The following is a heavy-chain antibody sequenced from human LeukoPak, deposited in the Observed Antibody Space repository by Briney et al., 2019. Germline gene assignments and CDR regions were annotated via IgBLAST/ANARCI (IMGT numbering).Heavy chain of an antibody. CDR3: ARVGSSGWHFDY. V-gene: IGHV1-3*01. D-gene: IGHD6-19*01. CDR1: GYIFTIYA. CDR2: INAGNGNT. Sequence: ASVKVSCKASGYIFTIYAVHWARQAPGQRLEWMGWINAGNGNTKYSQKFQGRVTISRDASASTVYMELSSLQSEDTAVYYCARVGSSGWHFDYWGQGTLVTVSS. J-gene: IGHJ4*02.